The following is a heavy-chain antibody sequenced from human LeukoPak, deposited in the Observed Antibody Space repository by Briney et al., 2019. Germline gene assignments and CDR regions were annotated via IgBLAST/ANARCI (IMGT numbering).Heavy chain of an antibody. J-gene: IGHJ4*02. D-gene: IGHD6-19*01. CDR3: AKGGYSSGWGEGY. CDR2: ISGSGTST. V-gene: IGHV3-23*01. Sequence: PGGSLRLSCAASGFTFNNYAMSWVRQAPGKGLEWVSAISGSGTSTYYTDSVKGRFTISRDNSKNTLYLQMNSLRAEDTAVYYCAKGGYSSGWGEGYWGQGTLVTASS. CDR1: GFTFNNYA.